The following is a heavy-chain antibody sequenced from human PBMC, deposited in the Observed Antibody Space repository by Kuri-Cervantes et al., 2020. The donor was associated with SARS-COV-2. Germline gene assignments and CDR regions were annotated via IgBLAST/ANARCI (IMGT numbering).Heavy chain of an antibody. CDR2: ISGSGGST. V-gene: IGHV3-23*01. D-gene: IGHD6-13*01. J-gene: IGHJ4*02. CDR3: AKTLRVYSSSPFDY. CDR1: GFTFSSYA. Sequence: GESLKISCAASGFTFSSYAMHWVRQAPGKGLEWVSAISGSGGSTYYAVSVKGRFTISRDNSKNTLYLQMNSLRAEDTAVYYCAKTLRVYSSSPFDYWGQGTLVTVSS.